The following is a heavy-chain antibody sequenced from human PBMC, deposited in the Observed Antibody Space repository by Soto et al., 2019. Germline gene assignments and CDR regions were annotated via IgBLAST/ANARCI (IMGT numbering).Heavy chain of an antibody. CDR1: GYTFTSYA. V-gene: IGHV1-3*01. CDR2: INAGNGNT. Sequence: ASVKVSCKASGYTFTSYAMHWVRQAPGQRLEWMGWINAGNGNTKYSQKFQGRVTITRDTSASTAYMELSSLRSEDTAVYYCARESHGGNSPFDYWGQGNMVTVSS. CDR3: ARESHGGNSPFDY. D-gene: IGHD2-21*02. J-gene: IGHJ4*02.